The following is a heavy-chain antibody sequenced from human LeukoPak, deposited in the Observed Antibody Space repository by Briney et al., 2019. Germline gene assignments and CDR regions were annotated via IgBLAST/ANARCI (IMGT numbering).Heavy chain of an antibody. CDR3: ARTRRDGYNLDY. CDR2: IYSGGST. V-gene: IGHV3-53*01. J-gene: IGHJ4*02. Sequence: GGSLRLSCAASGFTISSNYMSWVRQAPGQGLEWHSVIYSGGSTYYADSVKGRVTISRDNSKNTLYLQMNSLRAEDTAVYYCARTRRDGYNLDYWGQGTLVTVSS. D-gene: IGHD5-24*01. CDR1: GFTISSNY.